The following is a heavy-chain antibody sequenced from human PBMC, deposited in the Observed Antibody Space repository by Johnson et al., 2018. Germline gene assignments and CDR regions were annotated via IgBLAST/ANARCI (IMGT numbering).Heavy chain of an antibody. CDR2: TRGKPNSYET. D-gene: IGHD3-10*01. CDR1: GFTFSGST. J-gene: IGHJ6*02. Sequence: VQLQESGGGLVQPGGSLKLSCEASGFTFSGSTLHWVRQASGKGLEWVGRTRGKPNSYETTYGASVKGRFTISRDGSKNTAYLQVNSLRAEDTAGYYCAGDNPDMVSGTNYYYYAMDVWGQGTTVTVSS. CDR3: AGDNPDMVSGTNYYYYAMDV. V-gene: IGHV3-73*02.